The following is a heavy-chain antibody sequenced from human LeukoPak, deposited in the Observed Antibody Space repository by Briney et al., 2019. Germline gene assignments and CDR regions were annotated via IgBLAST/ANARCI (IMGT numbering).Heavy chain of an antibody. D-gene: IGHD3-10*01. J-gene: IGHJ4*02. Sequence: SETLSLTCTVSGGSIRSSYYYWGWIRQPPGKGLEWIGSIYDSGSTYYNPSLKSRVTISLDTSRNQFSLKLSSVTAADTAVYYCARDVGNSGLFDYWGQGTLVTVSS. V-gene: IGHV4-39*07. CDR3: ARDVGNSGLFDY. CDR1: GGSIRSSYYY. CDR2: IYDSGST.